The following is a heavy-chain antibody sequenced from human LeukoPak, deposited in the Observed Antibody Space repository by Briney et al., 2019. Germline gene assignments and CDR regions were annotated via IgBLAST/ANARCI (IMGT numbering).Heavy chain of an antibody. CDR2: IWSDGSRQ. D-gene: IGHD1-1*01. V-gene: IGHV3-33*01. Sequence: GTSLRLSCAASGFIFSSYAMHWVRQAPGTGLEWVSVIWSDGSRQYYLDSVKGRFTISRDNSKNTLYLQMNSLRAEDTAVYSCARGVAQNGNPNYYDRWGRGTLVTVSS. CDR1: GFIFSSYA. CDR3: ARGVAQNGNPNYYDR. J-gene: IGHJ5*02.